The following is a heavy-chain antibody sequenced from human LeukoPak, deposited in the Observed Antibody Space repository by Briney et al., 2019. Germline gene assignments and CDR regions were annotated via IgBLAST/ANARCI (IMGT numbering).Heavy chain of an antibody. J-gene: IGHJ4*02. V-gene: IGHV4-59*05. CDR3: ARLWSTDCRGGSCPHQPNY. D-gene: IGHD2-15*01. Sequence: PSETLSLTCTVSGGSISTYDWSWIRQPPGKGLEWIGSIHYNGSTYYNPSLKSRVTISVDTSKNQFSLKLSSVTAADTAVYYCARLWSTDCRGGSCPHQPNYWGQGTLVTVSS. CDR2: IHYNGST. CDR1: GGSISTYD.